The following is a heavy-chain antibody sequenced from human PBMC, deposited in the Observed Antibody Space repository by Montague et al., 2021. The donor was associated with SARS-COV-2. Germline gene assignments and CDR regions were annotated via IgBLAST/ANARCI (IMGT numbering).Heavy chain of an antibody. Sequence: SETLSLTCTVSGGSITGYYWSWIRQPPGKGLEWIGYIYSSGFTSYNPSLKSRVTISRDTSKNHYSLRVISVTATDTAVYYCARHAGGNYYGLDVWGQGTTVTVSS. V-gene: IGHV4-59*08. CDR2: IYSSGFT. D-gene: IGHD3-10*01. J-gene: IGHJ6*02. CDR3: ARHAGGNYYGLDV. CDR1: GGSITGYY.